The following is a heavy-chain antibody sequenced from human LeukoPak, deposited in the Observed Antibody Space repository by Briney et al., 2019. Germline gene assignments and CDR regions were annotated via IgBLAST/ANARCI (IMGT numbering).Heavy chain of an antibody. D-gene: IGHD5-18*01. CDR3: ARTLSDTAMVDFDY. J-gene: IGHJ4*02. V-gene: IGHV4-34*01. CDR2: INHSGST. CDR1: GGSFSVYY. Sequence: PSETLSLTCAVYGGSFSVYYWSWIRQPPGKGLEWIGEINHSGSTNYNPSLKSRVTISVDTSNNHFSLKLSSVTAADTAVYYCARTLSDTAMVDFDYWGQGTLVTVSS.